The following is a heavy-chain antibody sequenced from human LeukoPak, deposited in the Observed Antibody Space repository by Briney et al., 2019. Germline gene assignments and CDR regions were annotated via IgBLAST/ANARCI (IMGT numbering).Heavy chain of an antibody. D-gene: IGHD1-1*01. CDR1: GYSISSGYY. J-gene: IGHJ2*01. V-gene: IGHV4-38-2*01. CDR2: IYHSGST. Sequence: SETLSLTCAVSGYSISSGYYWGWIRQPPGKGLEWIGSIYHSGSTYYNPSLKSRVTISVDTSKNQFSLKLSSVTAADTAVYYCARLLCLQLGYFDLWGRGTLVTVSS. CDR3: ARLLCLQLGYFDL.